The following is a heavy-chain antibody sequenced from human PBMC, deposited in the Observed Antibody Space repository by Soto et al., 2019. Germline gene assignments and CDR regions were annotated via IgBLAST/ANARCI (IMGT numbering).Heavy chain of an antibody. Sequence: EVQLVESGGAIVQPGGSLRLSCATSGFTFSRYPIHWVRQAPGKGPVWVSRITEDGSGTTYADSVKGRFTVNRDNAKNTMYLKRIGLGAEDTAVYHCVRGTNGWRGMDYWGQGTLVTVSS. CDR1: GFTFSRYP. CDR2: ITEDGSGT. J-gene: IGHJ4*02. V-gene: IGHV3-74*01. D-gene: IGHD2-8*01. CDR3: VRGTNGWRGMDY.